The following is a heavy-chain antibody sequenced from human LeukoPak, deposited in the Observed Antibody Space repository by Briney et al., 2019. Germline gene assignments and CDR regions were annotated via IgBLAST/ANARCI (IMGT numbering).Heavy chain of an antibody. J-gene: IGHJ4*02. V-gene: IGHV4-59*12. CDR1: GGSISINY. CDR2: IYYIGSA. CDR3: AREGGYSSSPLNY. D-gene: IGHD6-13*01. Sequence: SETLSLTCTVSGGSISINYWSWIRQPPGKGLEWIGYIYYIGSANYNPSLKSRVTISLDTSKNQFSLKLSSVTAADTAVYYCAREGGYSSSPLNYWGQGTLVTVSS.